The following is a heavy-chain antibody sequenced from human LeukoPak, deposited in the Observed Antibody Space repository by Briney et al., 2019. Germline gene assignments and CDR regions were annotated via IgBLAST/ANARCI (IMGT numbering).Heavy chain of an antibody. CDR3: ARGNCGGDCYSINYYYGVDV. CDR1: GGSVSSGSYY. V-gene: IGHV4-61*01. CDR2: IYYSGST. J-gene: IGHJ6*02. D-gene: IGHD2-21*02. Sequence: SETLSLTCTVSGGSVSSGSYYWSWIRQPPGKGLEWIGYIYYSGSTNYNPSLKSRVTISVDTSKNQFSLKLSSVTAADTAVYYCARGNCGGDCYSINYYYGVDVWGQGTTVTVSS.